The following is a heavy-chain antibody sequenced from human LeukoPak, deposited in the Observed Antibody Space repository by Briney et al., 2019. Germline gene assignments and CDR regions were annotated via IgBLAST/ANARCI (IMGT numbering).Heavy chain of an antibody. CDR3: ARHGGDIVVVPAAAPLYNWFDP. Sequence: PSGTLSLTCAVSGASINNINWWSWVRQSPGKGLEWIGEISDGGSTQYNPSLMSRVLMSIDKSKNQFSLKLSSVTAADTAVYYCARHGGDIVVVPAAAPLYNWFDPWGQGTLVTVSS. J-gene: IGHJ5*02. D-gene: IGHD2-2*01. CDR2: ISDGGST. V-gene: IGHV4-4*02. CDR1: GASINNINW.